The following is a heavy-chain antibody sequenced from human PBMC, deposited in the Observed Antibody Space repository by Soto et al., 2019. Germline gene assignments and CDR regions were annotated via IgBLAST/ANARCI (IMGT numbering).Heavy chain of an antibody. CDR1: GFSFSYFG. Sequence: GGSLRVSCAPSGFSFSYFGMHWVRQSPGKGLEWVAAISHDGSNQYYGDSVKGRFSISRDHSNNRLYLQINNLKVEDSAIYYCAKETRSRAVTATRVNGMDVWGQGTTVTVSS. CDR2: ISHDGSNQ. CDR3: AKETRSRAVTATRVNGMDV. V-gene: IGHV3-30*18. J-gene: IGHJ6*02. D-gene: IGHD2-21*02.